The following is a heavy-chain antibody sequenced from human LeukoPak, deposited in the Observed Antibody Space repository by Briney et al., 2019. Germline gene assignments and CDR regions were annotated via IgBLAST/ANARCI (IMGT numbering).Heavy chain of an antibody. CDR3: ARVVSSPWFLDY. Sequence: SQTLSLTCAISGDSVSSNSVAWNWISQSPSRGLEWLGRTYYRSKWYNDYAVSVKSRITIDADTSKNQFSLHLNSVTPEDTAVYYCARVVSSPWFLDYWGQGILVTVSS. CDR2: TYYRSKWYN. V-gene: IGHV6-1*01. J-gene: IGHJ4*02. D-gene: IGHD6-13*01. CDR1: GDSVSSNSVA.